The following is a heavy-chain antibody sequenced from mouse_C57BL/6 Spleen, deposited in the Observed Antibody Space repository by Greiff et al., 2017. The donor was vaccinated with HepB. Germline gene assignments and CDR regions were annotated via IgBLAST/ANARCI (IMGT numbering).Heavy chain of an antibody. CDR1: GFNIKNTY. V-gene: IGHV14-3*01. J-gene: IGHJ1*03. CDR2: IDPANGNT. D-gene: IGHD1-1*01. Sequence: EVKLVESVAELVRPGASVKLSCTASGFNIKNTYMHWVRQRPEQGLEWIGRIDPANGNTKYAPKFQGKATITADTSSNTAYLQLSSLTSEDTAIYYCASPYGSSWYFDVWGTGTTVTVSS. CDR3: ASPYGSSWYFDV.